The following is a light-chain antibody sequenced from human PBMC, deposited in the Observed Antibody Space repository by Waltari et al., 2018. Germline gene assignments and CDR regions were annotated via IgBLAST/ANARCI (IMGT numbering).Light chain of an antibody. CDR1: SSDVGGYNY. CDR2: DVN. V-gene: IGLV2-11*01. CDR3: CSYAGTYTYV. Sequence: QSALTQPRSVSGSPGQSVTISCTGTSSDVGGYNYVSWYQQHQGKAPKLMIYDVNKRPSGVPDRFSVSKSGNTASLTISGLQAEDEADYYCCSYAGTYTYVFGTGTKVTVL. J-gene: IGLJ1*01.